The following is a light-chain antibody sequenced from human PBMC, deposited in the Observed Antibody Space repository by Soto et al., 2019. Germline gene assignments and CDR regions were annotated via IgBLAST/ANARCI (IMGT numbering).Light chain of an antibody. V-gene: IGLV1-40*01. Sequence: QSLLTQPPSVSGAPGQTVTLSCTGASSNIGAHYDVHWYQQLPGSAPKVLIYGNNNRPSGVPDRFSGSKSGSSASLAITGLQAEDEAAYYCQSFDTNLSVIFGGGTKLTVL. CDR3: QSFDTNLSVI. CDR2: GNN. J-gene: IGLJ2*01. CDR1: SSNIGAHYD.